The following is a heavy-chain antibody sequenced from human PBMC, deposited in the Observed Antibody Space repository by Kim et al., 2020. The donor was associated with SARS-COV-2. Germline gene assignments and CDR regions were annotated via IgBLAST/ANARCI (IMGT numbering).Heavy chain of an antibody. D-gene: IGHD3-22*01. CDR2: INHSGST. Sequence: SETLSLTCAVYGGSFSGYYWSWIRQPPGKGLEWIGEINHSGSTNYNPSLKSRVTISVDTSKNQFSLKLSSVTAADTAVYYCARGYYYDSSGYRYWYFDLWGRGTLVTVSS. CDR1: GGSFSGYY. V-gene: IGHV4-34*01. J-gene: IGHJ2*01. CDR3: ARGYYYDSSGYRYWYFDL.